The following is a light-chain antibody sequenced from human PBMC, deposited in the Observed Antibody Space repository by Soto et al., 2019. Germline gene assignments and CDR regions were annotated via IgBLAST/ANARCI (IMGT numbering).Light chain of an antibody. V-gene: IGLV2-23*01. CDR2: EGS. CDR3: CSYSRSTVV. J-gene: IGLJ2*01. Sequence: QSALTQPASVSGSPGQSITISCTGTSRDVGSYSLVSWYQQHPGTAPKLMIFEGSKRPSGVSNRFPGSKSGNTASLTISGLQAEDEADYYCCSYSRSTVVFGGGTKLTVL. CDR1: SRDVGSYSL.